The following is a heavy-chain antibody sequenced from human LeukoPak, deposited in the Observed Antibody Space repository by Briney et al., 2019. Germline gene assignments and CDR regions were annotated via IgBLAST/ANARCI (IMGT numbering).Heavy chain of an antibody. D-gene: IGHD3-10*01. CDR2: ISAYNGNT. CDR3: ARDFGFGELLHYYFDY. J-gene: IGHJ4*02. CDR1: GYTFTSYG. V-gene: IGHV1-18*01. Sequence: ASVKVSCKASGYTFTSYGISWVRQAPGQGLEWMGWISAYNGNTNYAQKLQGRVTMTTDTSTSTAYMELRSLRSDDTAVYYCARDFGFGELLHYYFDYWGQGTLVTVSS.